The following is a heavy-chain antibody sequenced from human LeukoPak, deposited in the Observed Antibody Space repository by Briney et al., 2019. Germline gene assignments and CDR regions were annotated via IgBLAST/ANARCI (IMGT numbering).Heavy chain of an antibody. Sequence: KPSETLSLTCTVSGGSISSSSYYWGWIRQPPGKGLEWIGSIHYSGSTYYNPSLKSRVTISVDTSKNQFSLKLSSVTAADTAVYYCARTDNWNYVLDYWGQGTLVTVSS. CDR2: IHYSGST. J-gene: IGHJ4*02. D-gene: IGHD1-7*01. CDR3: ARTDNWNYVLDY. CDR1: GGSISSSSYY. V-gene: IGHV4-39*07.